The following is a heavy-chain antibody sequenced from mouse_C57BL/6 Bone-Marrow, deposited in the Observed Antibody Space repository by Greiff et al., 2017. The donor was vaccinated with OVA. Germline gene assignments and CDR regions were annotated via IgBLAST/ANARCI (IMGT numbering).Heavy chain of an antibody. CDR3: AREGGSSSAWFAY. J-gene: IGHJ3*01. CDR1: GYTFTSYG. Sequence: QVQLQQSGAELARPGASVKLSCKASGYTFTSYGISWVKQRPGQGLEWIGEIYPRSGNTYYNEKIKGKATLTADKSSSTAYMELRSLTSEDSAVYFCAREGGSSSAWFAYWGQGTLVTVSA. CDR2: IYPRSGNT. D-gene: IGHD1-1*01. V-gene: IGHV1-81*01.